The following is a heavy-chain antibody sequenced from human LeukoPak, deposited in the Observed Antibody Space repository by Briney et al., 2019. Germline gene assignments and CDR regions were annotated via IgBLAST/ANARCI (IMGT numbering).Heavy chain of an antibody. CDR2: INHSGST. CDR3: ASDSNGSLTLDY. CDR1: GGSFSGYY. J-gene: IGHJ4*02. V-gene: IGHV4-34*01. D-gene: IGHD3-22*01. Sequence: PSETLSLTCAVHGGSFSGYYWSWIRQPPGKGLEWIGEINHSGSTNYNPSLKSRVTISVDTSKNQFSLKLSSVTAADTAVYYCASDSNGSLTLDYWGQGTLVTVSS.